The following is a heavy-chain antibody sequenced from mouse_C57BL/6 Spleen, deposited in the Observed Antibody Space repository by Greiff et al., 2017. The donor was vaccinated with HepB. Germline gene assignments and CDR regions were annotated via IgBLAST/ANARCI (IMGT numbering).Heavy chain of an antibody. CDR3: VRDFYGSSYVDWFAY. CDR1: GFTFNTYA. D-gene: IGHD1-1*01. Sequence: EVQRVESGGGLVQPKGSLKLSCAASGFTFNTYAMHWVRQAPGKGLEWVARIRSKSSNYATYYADSVKDRFTISRDDSQSMLYLQMNNLKTEDTAMYYCVRDFYGSSYVDWFAYWGQGTLVTVSA. J-gene: IGHJ3*01. CDR2: IRSKSSNYAT. V-gene: IGHV10-3*01.